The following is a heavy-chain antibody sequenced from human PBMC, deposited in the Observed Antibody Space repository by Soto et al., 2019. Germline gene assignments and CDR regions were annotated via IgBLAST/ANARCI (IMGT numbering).Heavy chain of an antibody. CDR3: ARAQFGVCSGGSCAPVRYFDL. D-gene: IGHD2-15*01. J-gene: IGHJ2*01. V-gene: IGHV1-2*04. CDR2: INPNSGGT. Sequence: ASVKVSCKASGYTFTGYYMHWVRQAPGQGLEWMGWINPNSGGTNYAQKFQGWVTMTRDTSISTAYMELSRLRSDDTAVYYCARAQFGVCSGGSCAPVRYFDLWGRGTLVTVSS. CDR1: GYTFTGYY.